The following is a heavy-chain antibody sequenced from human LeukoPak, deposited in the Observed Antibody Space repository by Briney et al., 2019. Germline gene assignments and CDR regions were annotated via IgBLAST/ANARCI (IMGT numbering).Heavy chain of an antibody. CDR2: IIPIFGTA. J-gene: IGHJ4*02. Sequence: SVKVSCKASGGTLSSYAISWVRQAPGQGLEWMGGIIPIFGTANYAQKFQGRVTITADESTSTAYMELSSLKSEDTAVYYCARGGTYSNYVFDYWGQGTLVTVSS. D-gene: IGHD4-11*01. V-gene: IGHV1-69*13. CDR1: GGTLSSYA. CDR3: ARGGTYSNYVFDY.